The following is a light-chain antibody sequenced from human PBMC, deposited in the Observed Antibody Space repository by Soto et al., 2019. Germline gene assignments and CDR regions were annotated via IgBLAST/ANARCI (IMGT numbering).Light chain of an antibody. CDR2: DTS. Sequence: QAVVTQEPSLTVSPGGTVTLTCASSTGAVTSGHYPYWFQQKPGQAPRTLIYDTSNKHSWTPARFSGSLLGGKAALTLSGAQPEDEADYYCLLCYHGSVRVFGGGTKLTVL. CDR1: TGAVTSGHY. V-gene: IGLV7-46*01. CDR3: LLCYHGSVRV. J-gene: IGLJ2*01.